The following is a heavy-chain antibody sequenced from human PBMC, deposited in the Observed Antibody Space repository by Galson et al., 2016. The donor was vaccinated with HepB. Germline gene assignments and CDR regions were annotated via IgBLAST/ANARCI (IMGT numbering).Heavy chain of an antibody. CDR2: VGTTGDT. Sequence: SLRLSCAASGFTFSNHDMHWVRQVTGRGLEWISAVGTTGDTHYPDSVTGRFTISRENAKNSFYLQMDSLRAGETAVYYCARGSPYWTGYYFFDSWGQGALVTVSS. CDR3: ARGSPYWTGYYFFDS. D-gene: IGHD3/OR15-3a*01. V-gene: IGHV3-13*01. CDR1: GFTFSNHD. J-gene: IGHJ4*02.